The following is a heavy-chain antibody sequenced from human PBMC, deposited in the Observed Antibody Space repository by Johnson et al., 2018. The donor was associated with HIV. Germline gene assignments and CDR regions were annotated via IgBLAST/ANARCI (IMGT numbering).Heavy chain of an antibody. D-gene: IGHD2-15*01. Sequence: QVQLVESGGGLIQPGGSLRLSCAASGFTFSSYAMHWVRQAPGKGLEWVANIQQDGSEKYDVDSVKGRFTISRDNSKNTLYLQMNSLGAEDTAVYYCAKDRPLYVLHLFGAFDIWGQGTMVTVSS. CDR2: IQQDGSEK. V-gene: IGHV3-30*02. CDR3: AKDRPLYVLHLFGAFDI. CDR1: GFTFSSYA. J-gene: IGHJ3*02.